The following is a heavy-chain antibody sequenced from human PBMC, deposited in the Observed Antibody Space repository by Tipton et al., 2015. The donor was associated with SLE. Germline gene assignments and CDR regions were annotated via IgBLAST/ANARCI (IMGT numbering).Heavy chain of an antibody. V-gene: IGHV4-31*03. CDR1: GGSISSGGYY. CDR2: IYYSGST. J-gene: IGHJ3*01. CDR3: ARSYCGGDCYEDAFDL. Sequence: TLSLTCTVSGGSISSGGYYWSWIRQHPGKGLEWIGYIYYSGSTYYNPSLKSRVTISVDTSKNQFSLKLSSVTAADTAVYYCARSYCGGDCYEDAFDLWGQGTMVTVSS. D-gene: IGHD2-21*01.